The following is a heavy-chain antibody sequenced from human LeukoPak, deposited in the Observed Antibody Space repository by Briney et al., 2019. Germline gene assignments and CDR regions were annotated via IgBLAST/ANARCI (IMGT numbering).Heavy chain of an antibody. V-gene: IGHV4-4*09. CDR1: GGSISDHY. J-gene: IGHJ4*02. CDR3: ARVLYDFWSGYLNFDY. D-gene: IGHD3-3*01. CDR2: IYTSGSS. Sequence: SETLSLACTVSGGSISDHYWSWIRQPPGKGLEWIGYIYTSGSSNYNPSLTSRVTVSADTSKNLFSLKLRSVTAADTAVYYCARVLYDFWSGYLNFDYWGQGTLVTVSS.